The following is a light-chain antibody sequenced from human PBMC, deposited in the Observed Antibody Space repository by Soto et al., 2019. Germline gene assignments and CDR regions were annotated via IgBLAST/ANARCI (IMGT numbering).Light chain of an antibody. CDR1: SSDVGGYDY. CDR2: EVT. J-gene: IGLJ1*01. CDR3: SSLTSGSTRV. V-gene: IGLV2-14*01. Sequence: QLVLTQPASVSGSPGQSITISCTGTSSDVGGYDYVSWYQQHPDKAPKLIVYEVTHRPSGVSNRFSGSKSGNTASLTISGLQAEDEADYYCSSLTSGSTRVFGTGTKLTVL.